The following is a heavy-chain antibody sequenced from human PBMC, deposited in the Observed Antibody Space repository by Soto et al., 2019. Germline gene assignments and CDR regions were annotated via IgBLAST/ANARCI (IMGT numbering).Heavy chain of an antibody. CDR1: GYTFTSYG. V-gene: IGHV1-18*01. D-gene: IGHD3-3*01. Sequence: GASVKVSCKASGYTFTSYGISWVRQAPGQGLEWMGWISAYNGNTNYAQKLQGRVTMTTDTSTSTAYMELRSLRSEDTAVYYCARDAPLFPRGTIFGVVIITPATYWFDPWGQGTLVTVSS. J-gene: IGHJ5*02. CDR2: ISAYNGNT. CDR3: ARDAPLFPRGTIFGVVIITPATYWFDP.